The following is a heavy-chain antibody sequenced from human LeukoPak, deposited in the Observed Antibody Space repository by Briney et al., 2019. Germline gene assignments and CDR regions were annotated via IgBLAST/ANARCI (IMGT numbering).Heavy chain of an antibody. Sequence: SETLPLTCTVSGGSISSGSYYWSWIRQPAGKGLEWIGRIYTSGSTNYNPSLKSRVTISVDTSTNQFSLKLSSVTAADTAVYYCARAGGTTDSVFFDYWGQGTLVTVSS. CDR3: ARAGGTTDSVFFDY. CDR2: IYTSGST. D-gene: IGHD4-17*01. CDR1: GGSISSGSYY. V-gene: IGHV4-61*02. J-gene: IGHJ4*02.